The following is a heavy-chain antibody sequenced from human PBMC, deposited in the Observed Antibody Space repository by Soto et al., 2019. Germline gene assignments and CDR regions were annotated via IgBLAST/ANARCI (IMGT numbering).Heavy chain of an antibody. J-gene: IGHJ6*04. V-gene: IGHV1-58*02. CDR3: AAGWGSYGSGSYSPMDV. D-gene: IGHD3-10*01. Sequence: VKVSCKASGFTFTISAMQWVRQARGQRLEWIGWIVVGSGNTNYAQKFQERVTITRDMSTSTAYMELSSLRSEDTAVYYCAAGWGSYGSGSYSPMDVWGKGTTVTVSS. CDR1: GFTFTISA. CDR2: IVVGSGNT.